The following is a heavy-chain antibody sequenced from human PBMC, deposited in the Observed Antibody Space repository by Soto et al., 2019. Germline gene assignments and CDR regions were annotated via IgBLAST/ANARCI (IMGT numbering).Heavy chain of an antibody. Sequence: QVQLVQSGAEVKRPEASVKVSCKASGYMFRSYGISWVRQAPGQGLQWMGWISAFNGNTNYPQNLQGRVTMTTDTSTSTAYMELRTLRSDDSAMYYCARDGGYGAGSYFDYWGQGTLVTVSS. D-gene: IGHD3-10*01. V-gene: IGHV1-18*01. CDR2: ISAFNGNT. CDR3: ARDGGYGAGSYFDY. CDR1: GYMFRSYG. J-gene: IGHJ4*02.